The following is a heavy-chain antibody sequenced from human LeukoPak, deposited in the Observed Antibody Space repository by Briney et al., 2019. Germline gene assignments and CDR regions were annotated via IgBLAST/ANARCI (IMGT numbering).Heavy chain of an antibody. CDR3: ARHSIHTAGINY. CDR1: GGSISSYY. D-gene: IGHD1-14*01. V-gene: IGHV4-59*08. J-gene: IGHJ4*02. CDR2: IYYSGST. Sequence: SETLSLTCTVSGGSISSYYWSWIRQPPGKGLEWIGYIYYSGSTNYNPSLKSRVTISVDTSKNQFSLKLSSVTAADTAVYYCARHSIHTAGINYWGQGTLVTVSS.